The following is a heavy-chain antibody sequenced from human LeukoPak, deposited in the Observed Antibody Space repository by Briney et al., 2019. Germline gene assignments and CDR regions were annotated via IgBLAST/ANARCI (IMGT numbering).Heavy chain of an antibody. CDR3: ARDILTGQLHAFDI. D-gene: IGHD3-9*01. Sequence: PSETLSLTCTVSGGSISSGSYYWSWIRQPAGKGLEWIGRIYTSGSTNYNPSLKSRVTMSVDTSKNQFSLKLSSVTAADTAVYYCARDILTGQLHAFDIWGQGTMVTVSS. V-gene: IGHV4-61*02. J-gene: IGHJ3*02. CDR1: GGSISSGSYY. CDR2: IYTSGST.